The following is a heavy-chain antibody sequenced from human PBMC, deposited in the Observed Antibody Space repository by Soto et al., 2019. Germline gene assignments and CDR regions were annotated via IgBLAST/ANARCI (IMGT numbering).Heavy chain of an antibody. CDR1: GGTFSRLA. Sequence: QVHLVQSGAEVKKTGSSVKVSCKASGGTFSRLAISWVRQAPGQGLEWMGGVIPLFGTASYAQKFQGRVTITADEATTTAHMELSGLRSDDTAVYYCARDWGLRLGELSFFDYWGQGTLVTVSS. J-gene: IGHJ4*02. D-gene: IGHD3-16*02. CDR2: VIPLFGTA. V-gene: IGHV1-69*01. CDR3: ARDWGLRLGELSFFDY.